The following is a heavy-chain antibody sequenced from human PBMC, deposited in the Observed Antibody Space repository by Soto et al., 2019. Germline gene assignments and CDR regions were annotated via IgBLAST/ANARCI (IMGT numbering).Heavy chain of an antibody. V-gene: IGHV3-30*18. J-gene: IGHJ3*02. CDR2: ISYDGSNK. CDR3: AKDLGPYYYDSSGYYPPLDAFDI. D-gene: IGHD3-22*01. CDR1: GFTFSSYG. Sequence: GGSLRLSCAASGFTFSSYGVHWVRQAPGKGLEWVAVISYDGSNKYYADSVKGRFTISRDNSKNTLYLQMNSLRAEDTAVYYCAKDLGPYYYDSSGYYPPLDAFDIWGQGTMVTVSS.